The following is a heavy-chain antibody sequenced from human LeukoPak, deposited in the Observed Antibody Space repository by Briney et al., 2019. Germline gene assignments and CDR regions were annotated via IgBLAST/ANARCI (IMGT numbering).Heavy chain of an antibody. CDR3: AKDPMHAPQDP. CDR2: IYSAGNT. Sequence: GGSLRLSCVASGFTVSSNYMNWVRQAPGRGLEWVSVIYSAGNTFYADSVKGRFTISRDNSKNTLYLQMNSLRAEDTAVYYCAKDPMHAPQDPWGQGTLVTVSS. CDR1: GFTVSSNY. J-gene: IGHJ5*02. V-gene: IGHV3-53*01.